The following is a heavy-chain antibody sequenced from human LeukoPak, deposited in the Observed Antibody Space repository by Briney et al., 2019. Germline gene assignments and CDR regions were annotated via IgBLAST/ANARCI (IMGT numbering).Heavy chain of an antibody. CDR1: GGPTVNYY. J-gene: IGHJ6*02. V-gene: IGHV4-4*07. Sequence: PSETLSLTGPAPGGPTVNYYWSWIGHPAGKGLEWIGRIYSSGGTNHNPSLKSRVTISVDTSNNQFSLRLRSVTAADTAVYYCARLSLWSDFYCYYGMDVWGQGTTVTGSS. CDR3: ARLSLWSDFYCYYGMDV. CDR2: IYSSGGT. D-gene: IGHD1-26*01.